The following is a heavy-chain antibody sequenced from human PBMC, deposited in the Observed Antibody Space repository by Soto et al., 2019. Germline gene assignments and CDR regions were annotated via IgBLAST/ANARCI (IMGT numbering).Heavy chain of an antibody. CDR2: ISSSSSYI. D-gene: IGHD3-22*01. J-gene: IGHJ4*02. Sequence: EVQLVESGGGLVKPGGSLRLSCAASGFTFSSYSMNWVRQAPGKGLEWVSAISSSSSYIYYADSVKGRFTISRDNAKNSPYLQMNSLRAEDTAVYYYARPSSYDSSGNYCYWGPGPLVTVSS. CDR1: GFTFSSYS. CDR3: ARPSSYDSSGNYCY. V-gene: IGHV3-21*01.